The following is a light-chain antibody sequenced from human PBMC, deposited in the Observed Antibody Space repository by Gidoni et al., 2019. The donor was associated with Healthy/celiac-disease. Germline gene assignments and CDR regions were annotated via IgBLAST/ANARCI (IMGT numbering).Light chain of an antibody. J-gene: IGKJ5*01. V-gene: IGKV2-28*01. CDR2: LGS. CDR3: MQALQTPLIT. CDR1: QSLLHSNGYNY. Sequence: DIVMTQSPLALPVTPGEPASISCRSSQSLLHSNGYNYLDWYLQKPGQSPQLLIYLGSNRASGVPDRFSGSGSGTDFTLKISRVEAEEVGVYYCMQALQTPLITFGQGTRLEIK.